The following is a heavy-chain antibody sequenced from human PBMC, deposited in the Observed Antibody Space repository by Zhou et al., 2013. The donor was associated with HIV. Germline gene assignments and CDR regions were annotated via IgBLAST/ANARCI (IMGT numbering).Heavy chain of an antibody. Sequence: QVQLVQSGAEVKKPGASVKVSCKASGYTFTSYGISWVRQAPGQGLEWMGWISAYNGNTNYAQKLQGRVTMTTDTSTSTAYMELRSLRSDDXAVYYCARGGHIVVVPALGEARAVGYYYMDVWGKGTTGHRSP. V-gene: IGHV1-18*01. CDR3: ARGGHIVVVPALGEARAVGYYYMDV. CDR1: GYTFTSYG. J-gene: IGHJ6*03. CDR2: ISAYNGNT. D-gene: IGHD2-2*01.